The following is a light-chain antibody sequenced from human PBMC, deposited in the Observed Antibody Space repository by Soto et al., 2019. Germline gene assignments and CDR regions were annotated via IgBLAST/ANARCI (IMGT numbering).Light chain of an antibody. CDR1: QNINSY. CDR2: AAS. J-gene: IGKJ4*01. CDR3: QESYNLHT. V-gene: IGKV1-39*01. Sequence: DIQMTQSPSSLSASVGDRVTITCRASQNINSYLNWYQQKVGKAPKLLINAASTLQSGVPLRFRGSGSGTDFTLTISRLQPDDFATDYCQESYNLHTFGGGTQVEIK.